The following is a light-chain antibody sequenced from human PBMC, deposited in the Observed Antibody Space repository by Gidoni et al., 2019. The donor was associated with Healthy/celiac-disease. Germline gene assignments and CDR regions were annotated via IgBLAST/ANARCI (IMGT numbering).Light chain of an antibody. CDR2: RDS. CDR1: NIGSKK. Sequence: SYELTQPHSVSVALGQPARITWGGNNIGSKKVHWYQQKPGQAPVLVIYRDSNRPSGIPERFSGSNSGNTATLTISRAQAGDEADYYCQVWDSSAYVFGTGTKVTVL. V-gene: IGLV3-9*01. J-gene: IGLJ1*01. CDR3: QVWDSSAYV.